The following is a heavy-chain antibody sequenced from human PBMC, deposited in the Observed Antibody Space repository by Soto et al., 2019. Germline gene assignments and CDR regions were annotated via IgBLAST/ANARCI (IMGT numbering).Heavy chain of an antibody. V-gene: IGHV3-48*01. D-gene: IGHD2-15*01. Sequence: GGSLRLSCAASGFTFSAYSMNWVRQAPGKGLEWVSFIGSSGGGTHYADSVKGRFTISRDNSKNTLYLQMNSLRAEDTAVYYCTKANRYCSGANCFTFDYWGLGTLVTVSS. J-gene: IGHJ4*02. CDR2: IGSSGGGT. CDR1: GFTFSAYS. CDR3: TKANRYCSGANCFTFDY.